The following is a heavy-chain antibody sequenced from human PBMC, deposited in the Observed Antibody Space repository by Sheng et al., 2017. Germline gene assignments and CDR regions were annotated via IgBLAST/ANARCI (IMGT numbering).Heavy chain of an antibody. D-gene: IGHD6-13*01. V-gene: IGHV3-11*01. CDR1: GFTFSDYY. CDR3: ARRNAAAAWFVP. Sequence: QVQLVESGGGLVKPGGSLRLSCAASGFTFSDYYMSWIRQAPGKGLEWVSYISSSGDITYYADSVKGRFTISRDNAKNSLYLQMNSLRDEDTAIYYCARRNAAAAWFVPWGQGTLVTVSS. CDR2: ISSSGDIT. J-gene: IGHJ5*02.